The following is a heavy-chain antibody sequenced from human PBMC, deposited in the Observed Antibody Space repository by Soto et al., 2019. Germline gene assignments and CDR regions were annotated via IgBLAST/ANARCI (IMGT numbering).Heavy chain of an antibody. CDR1: GFTFSSYG. CDR2: IWYDGSNK. J-gene: IGHJ4*02. CDR3: ARDYDSSGYPRYYFDY. Sequence: GGCLRLSCAASGFTFSSYGMHWVRQAPGKGLEWVAIIWYDGSNKYYADSVKGRFTISRDNSKNTLYLQMNSLRAEDTAVYYCARDYDSSGYPRYYFDYWGQGTLVTVSS. D-gene: IGHD3-22*01. V-gene: IGHV3-33*01.